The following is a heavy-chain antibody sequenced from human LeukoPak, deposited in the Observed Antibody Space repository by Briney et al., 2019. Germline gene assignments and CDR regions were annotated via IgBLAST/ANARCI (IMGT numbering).Heavy chain of an antibody. Sequence: PSETLSLTCTVSGGSISSSSYYWGWIRQPPGKGLEWIGSIYYSGSTYYNPSLKGRVTISVDTSKNQFSLKLSSVTAADTAVYYCARVGWELLDYWGQGTLVTVSS. CDR1: GGSISSSSYY. D-gene: IGHD1-26*01. V-gene: IGHV4-39*07. CDR2: IYYSGST. J-gene: IGHJ4*02. CDR3: ARVGWELLDY.